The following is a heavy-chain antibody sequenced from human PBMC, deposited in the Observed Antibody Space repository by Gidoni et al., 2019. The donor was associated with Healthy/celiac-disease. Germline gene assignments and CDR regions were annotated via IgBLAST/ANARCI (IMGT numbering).Heavy chain of an antibody. CDR3: VKGAYDSSGYYCDY. Sequence: EVQLVESGGGLVQPGGYLRLSCSASGFTFSSYAMHWVRQAPGKGLEYVSAISSNGGSTYYADSVKGRFTISRDNSKNTLYLQMSSLRAEDTAVYYCVKGAYDSSGYYCDYWGQGTLVTVSS. D-gene: IGHD3-22*01. CDR1: GFTFSSYA. CDR2: ISSNGGST. V-gene: IGHV3-64D*06. J-gene: IGHJ4*02.